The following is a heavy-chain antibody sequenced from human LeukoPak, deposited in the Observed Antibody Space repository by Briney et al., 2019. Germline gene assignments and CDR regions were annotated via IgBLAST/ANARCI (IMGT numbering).Heavy chain of an antibody. CDR1: GFTFSSYS. Sequence: PGGSLRLSCAASGFTFSSYSMNWVRQAPGKGLEWVSSISSSSSYIYYADSVKGRFTISRDNAKNSLYLQMNSLRAEDTAVYYCGRNIKAAGAAAGGRLNWFDPWGQGTLVTVSS. CDR3: GRNIKAAGAAAGGRLNWFDP. V-gene: IGHV3-21*01. J-gene: IGHJ5*02. D-gene: IGHD6-13*01. CDR2: ISSSSSYI.